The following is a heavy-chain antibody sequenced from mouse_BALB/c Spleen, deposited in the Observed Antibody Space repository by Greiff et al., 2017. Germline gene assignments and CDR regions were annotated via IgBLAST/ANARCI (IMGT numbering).Heavy chain of an antibody. D-gene: IGHD2-12*01. J-gene: IGHJ2*01. CDR1: GFNIKDYY. Sequence: EVQLQQSGAELVRSGASVKLSCTASGFNIKDYYMHWVKQRPEQGLEWIGWIDPENGDTEYAPKFQGKATMTADTSSNTAYLQLSSLTSEDTAIYYCNAPFTTWYFDYWGQGTTLTVSS. CDR3: NAPFTTWYFDY. V-gene: IGHV14-4*02. CDR2: IDPENGDT.